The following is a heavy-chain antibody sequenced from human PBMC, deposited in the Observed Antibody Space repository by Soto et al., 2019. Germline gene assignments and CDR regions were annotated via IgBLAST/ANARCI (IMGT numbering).Heavy chain of an antibody. CDR2: IYHSGST. D-gene: IGHD2-2*01. Sequence: SETLSLTCAVSGGSISSGGYSWSRIRQPPGKGLEWIGYIYHSGSTYYNPSLKSRVTISVDRSKNQFSLKLSSVTAADTAVYYCARENIVVASGLDYWGQGTLVTVSS. CDR1: GGSISSGGYS. CDR3: ARENIVVASGLDY. J-gene: IGHJ4*02. V-gene: IGHV4-30-2*01.